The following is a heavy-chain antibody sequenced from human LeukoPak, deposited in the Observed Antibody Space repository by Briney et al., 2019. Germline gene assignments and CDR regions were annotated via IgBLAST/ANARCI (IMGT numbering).Heavy chain of an antibody. CDR1: GGSFSGYY. J-gene: IGHJ4*02. V-gene: IGHV4-34*01. Sequence: SETLSLTWAVYGGSFSGYYWSWIRQPPGKGLEWIGEINHSGSTNYNPSLKSRVTISVDTSKNQFSLKLSSVTAADTAVYYCARGHLLRGYSYGYATTFDYWGQGTLVTVSS. D-gene: IGHD5-18*01. CDR3: ARGHLLRGYSYGYATTFDY. CDR2: INHSGST.